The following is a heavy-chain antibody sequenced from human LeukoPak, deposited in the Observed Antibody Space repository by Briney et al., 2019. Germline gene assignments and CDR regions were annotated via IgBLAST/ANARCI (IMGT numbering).Heavy chain of an antibody. CDR3: ARAPHFDWLLSVYFYMDV. Sequence: PGGSLRLSCAASGFTFSDYYMSWIRQAPGKGLEWVSYISSSGSTIYYADSVKGRFTISRDNAKNSLYLQMNSLRAEDTAVYYCARAPHFDWLLSVYFYMDVWSKGTTVTVSS. D-gene: IGHD3-9*01. CDR2: ISSSGSTI. J-gene: IGHJ6*03. V-gene: IGHV3-11*04. CDR1: GFTFSDYY.